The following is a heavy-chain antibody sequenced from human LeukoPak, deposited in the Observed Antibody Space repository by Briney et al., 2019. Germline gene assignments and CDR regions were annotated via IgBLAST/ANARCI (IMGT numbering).Heavy chain of an antibody. D-gene: IGHD3-3*01. CDR2: ISGSGGST. J-gene: IGHJ6*02. Sequence: GGSLRLSCAASGFTSSSYAMSLVRQAAGKGLEWVSAISGSGGSTYYADSVKGRFTISRDNSKNTLYLQMNSLRAEDTAVYYCARGVDYDFWSGPYYYYGMDVWGQGTTVTVSS. V-gene: IGHV3-23*01. CDR3: ARGVDYDFWSGPYYYYGMDV. CDR1: GFTSSSYA.